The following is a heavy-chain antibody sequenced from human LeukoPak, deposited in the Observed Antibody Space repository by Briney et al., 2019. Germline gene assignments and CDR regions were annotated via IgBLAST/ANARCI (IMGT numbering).Heavy chain of an antibody. CDR1: GYTLTELS. D-gene: IGHD1-26*01. Sequence: ASVKVFCKVTGYTLTELSMHWVRQAPGKGLEWMGGFDPEDGETIYAQKFQGRVTMTEDTSTDTAYMELSSLRSEDTAVYYCATKVLSGSYLPYWGQGSLVTVSS. CDR3: ATKVLSGSYLPY. V-gene: IGHV1-24*01. CDR2: FDPEDGET. J-gene: IGHJ4*02.